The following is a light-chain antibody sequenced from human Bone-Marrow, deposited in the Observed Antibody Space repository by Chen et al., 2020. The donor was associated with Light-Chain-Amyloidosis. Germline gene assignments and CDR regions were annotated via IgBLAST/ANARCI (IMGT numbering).Light chain of an antibody. CDR1: SGRIASNY. Sequence: NFMLTQPHSVSESPGKTVTISCTGSSGRIASNYVQWYQQRPGSAPTTVIFEDNHRPAGVPDRFSVSIDSSSNSASLTISGLKTEDEADYYCQSYDSSNQGVVFGGGTKLTVL. CDR3: QSYDSSNQGVV. J-gene: IGLJ2*01. CDR2: EDN. V-gene: IGLV6-57*02.